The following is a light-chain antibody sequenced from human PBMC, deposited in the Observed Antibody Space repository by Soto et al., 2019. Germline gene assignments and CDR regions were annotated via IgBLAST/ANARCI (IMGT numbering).Light chain of an antibody. CDR1: QSISSW. CDR2: KAS. CDR3: KQYNSYWT. V-gene: IGKV1-5*03. J-gene: IGKJ1*01. Sequence: DIQMTQSPSTLSASVGDRVTITCRASQSISSWLAWYQQKPGKAPKLLIYKASNLENGVPSRFSGSGSGTEFTLTISSLQHDDFATYYCKQYNSYWTFGQGTKVEIK.